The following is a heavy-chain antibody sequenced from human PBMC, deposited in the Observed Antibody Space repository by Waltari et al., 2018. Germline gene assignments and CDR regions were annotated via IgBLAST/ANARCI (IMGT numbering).Heavy chain of an antibody. Sequence: EDQLVESGGGLVKPGGSLRLSCTGSGFTFATYDMTWVRQAPGVGPEWVSYSSRSSSHKYIADSVKGRFTISRDNARNVLYLQLDSLRAEDTAVYYCARDDSELARTSGMDLWGQGTMVTVSS. CDR3: ARDDSELARTSGMDL. CDR2: SSRSSSHK. CDR1: GFTFATYD. D-gene: IGHD1-7*01. V-gene: IGHV3-21*02. J-gene: IGHJ6*02.